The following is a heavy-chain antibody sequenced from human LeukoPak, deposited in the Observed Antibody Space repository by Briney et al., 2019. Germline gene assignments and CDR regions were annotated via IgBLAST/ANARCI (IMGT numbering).Heavy chain of an antibody. CDR3: AGLNVASGWFDP. CDR2: INHSGST. Sequence: SETLSLTCAVYGGSFGGYYWSWIRQPPGKGLEWIGEINHSGSTNYNPSLKSRVTISVDTSKNQFSLKLSSVTAADTAVYYCAGLNVASGWFDPWGQGTLVTVSS. J-gene: IGHJ5*02. CDR1: GGSFGGYY. D-gene: IGHD5-12*01. V-gene: IGHV4-34*01.